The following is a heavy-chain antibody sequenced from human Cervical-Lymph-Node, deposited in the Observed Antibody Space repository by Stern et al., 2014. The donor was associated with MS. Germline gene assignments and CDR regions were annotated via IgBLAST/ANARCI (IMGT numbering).Heavy chain of an antibody. D-gene: IGHD1-1*01. Sequence: QVQLQPWGAGLLRPSETLSLTCAVQGASFSDNYWSWIRQTPGKGLEWIGEINSSGGTHYNPSLMSRATLSVDPSRNQFSLKLSSLTAADTAMYYCARERKVERSSRLLVSFDVWGQGTLVTVSS. V-gene: IGHV4-34*01. CDR2: INSSGGT. CDR3: ARERKVERSSRLLVSFDV. CDR1: GASFSDNY. J-gene: IGHJ3*01.